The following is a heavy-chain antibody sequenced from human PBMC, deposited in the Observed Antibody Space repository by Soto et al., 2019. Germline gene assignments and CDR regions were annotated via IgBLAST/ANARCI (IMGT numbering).Heavy chain of an antibody. CDR2: FGRVGDT. Sequence: EVLLVESGGGLVHPGGSLRLSCIASGFRFSSTDMHWVRQVPGKGLEWVSGFGRVGDTYYSDSVRGRFTVSRENDNNSFHLQMNNLRAGDTAVYYCARRFCVGGTCPGIGLDYWGRGTLVTFSS. CDR3: ARRFCVGGTCPGIGLDY. D-gene: IGHD2-21*01. J-gene: IGHJ4*02. CDR1: GFRFSSTD. V-gene: IGHV3-13*01.